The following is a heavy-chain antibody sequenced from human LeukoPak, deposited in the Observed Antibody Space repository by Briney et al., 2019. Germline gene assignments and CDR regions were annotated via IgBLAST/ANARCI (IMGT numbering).Heavy chain of an antibody. CDR1: EFTFNSYS. CDR3: ARTMWGFDY. D-gene: IGHD7-27*01. CDR2: ISSSSSYI. V-gene: IGHV3-21*01. Sequence: PGGSLRLSCADSEFTFNSYSMNWVRQAPGKGLEWVSSISSSSSYIYYADSVKGRFTISRDNAKKSLFLQMNSLRVEDTAVYYCARTMWGFDYWGQGTLVTVSS. J-gene: IGHJ4*02.